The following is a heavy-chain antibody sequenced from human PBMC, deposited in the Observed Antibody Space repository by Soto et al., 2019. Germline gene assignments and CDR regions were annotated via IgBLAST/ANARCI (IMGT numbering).Heavy chain of an antibody. CDR3: AHRRVKGDILTVYYDVFEI. V-gene: IGHV2-5*02. J-gene: IGHJ3*02. CDR1: GFSLTTRGVG. CDR2: IYWDDDQ. D-gene: IGHD3-9*01. Sequence: ITLKESGPTLEKPTQTLTLTCTFSGFSLTTRGVGVGLIRPPPGKALEWLSLIYWDDDQRYSPSMKSRLTITKDTSKNQVVRTMTNMDPVETATYYRAHRRVKGDILTVYYDVFEIWGQGTMVNVSS.